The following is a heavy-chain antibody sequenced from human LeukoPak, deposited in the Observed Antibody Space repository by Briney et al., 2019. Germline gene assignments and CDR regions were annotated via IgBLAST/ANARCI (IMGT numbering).Heavy chain of an antibody. Sequence: PSETLSLTCTVSGYSISSGYYWGWIRPPPGKGLEWIGIIYHSGSTYYNPSLKSRVTISVDTSKNQFSLKLSSVTAADTAVYYCARGRFLEWLLSPWRWFDPWGQGTLVTVSS. D-gene: IGHD3-3*01. V-gene: IGHV4-38-2*02. CDR3: ARGRFLEWLLSPWRWFDP. CDR1: GYSISSGYY. J-gene: IGHJ5*02. CDR2: IYHSGST.